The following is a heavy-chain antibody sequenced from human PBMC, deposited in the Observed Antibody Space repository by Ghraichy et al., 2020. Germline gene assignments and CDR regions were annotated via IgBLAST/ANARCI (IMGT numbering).Heavy chain of an antibody. CDR1: GFTFSSYA. V-gene: IGHV3-23*01. J-gene: IGHJ4*02. CDR2: ISGSGGST. CDR3: AKGEDYLESSGYSRH. D-gene: IGHD3-22*01. Sequence: GASLRLSCAASGFTFSSYAMNWVRQAPGKGLEWVSAISGSGGSTYYADSVTGRFTISRDNSKNTLYLQMNSLRAEDTAAYYCAKGEDYLESSGYSRHWGQGTLVTASS.